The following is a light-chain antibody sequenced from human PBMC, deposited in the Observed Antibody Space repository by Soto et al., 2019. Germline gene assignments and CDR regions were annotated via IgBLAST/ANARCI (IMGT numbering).Light chain of an antibody. CDR3: QQYDNLPIT. V-gene: IGKV1-17*03. CDR2: DAS. CDR1: EAISNY. J-gene: IGKJ5*01. Sequence: DIQMTQSPSAMSASVGDRVTITCRASEAISNYLAWFQQKPGKVPKRLIYDASSLESGVPSRFSGSGSGTDFTFTISSLQPEDIATYYCQQYDNLPITFGQGTRLEIK.